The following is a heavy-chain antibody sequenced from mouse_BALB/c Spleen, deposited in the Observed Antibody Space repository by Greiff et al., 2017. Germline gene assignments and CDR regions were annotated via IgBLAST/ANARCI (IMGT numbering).Heavy chain of an antibody. J-gene: IGHJ3*01. CDR1: GSTFSDYY. V-gene: IGHV5-4*02. D-gene: IGHD2-4*01. Sequence: EVMLVESGGGLVKPGGSLKLSCAASGSTFSDYYMYWVRQTPEKRLEWVATISDGGSYTYYPDSVKGRFTISRDNAKNNLYLQMSSLKSEDTAMYYCAREGDYDTFAYWGQGTLVTVSA. CDR2: ISDGGSYT. CDR3: AREGDYDTFAY.